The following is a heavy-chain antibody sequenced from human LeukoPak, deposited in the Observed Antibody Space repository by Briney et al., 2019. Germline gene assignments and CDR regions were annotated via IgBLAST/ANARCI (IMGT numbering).Heavy chain of an antibody. Sequence: PWGSLRLSCAASGFTFSSYEMNWVRQAPGKGLEWVSSISSSGYTIYYIDSVKGRFTISRDNAKSSLYLQMNSLRAEDTAVYYCARFRHYYDSSGYYSFDYWGQGTLVTVSS. J-gene: IGHJ4*02. CDR1: GFTFSSYE. D-gene: IGHD3-22*01. V-gene: IGHV3-48*03. CDR2: ISSSGYTI. CDR3: ARFRHYYDSSGYYSFDY.